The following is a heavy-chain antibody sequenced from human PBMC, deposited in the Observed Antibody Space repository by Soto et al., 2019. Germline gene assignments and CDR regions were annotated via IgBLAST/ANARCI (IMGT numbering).Heavy chain of an antibody. J-gene: IGHJ4*02. D-gene: IGHD3-10*01. Sequence: DVQLVESGGGLVKPGGSLRLSCAASDFTFTSAWMNWLRQAPGKGLEWVGRIKSRADGGETHYATPVRGRFTVSRDDSKXXXXLXINSLTTEDTAVYYCATMDLRQYYFAYWGQGTLVTVSS. CDR3: ATMDLRQYYFAY. CDR1: DFTFTSAW. CDR2: IKSRADGGET. V-gene: IGHV3-15*07.